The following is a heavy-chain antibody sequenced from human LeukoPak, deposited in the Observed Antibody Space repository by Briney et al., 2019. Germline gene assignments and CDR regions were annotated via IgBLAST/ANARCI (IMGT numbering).Heavy chain of an antibody. CDR2: ISGSGGST. V-gene: IGHV3-23*01. Sequence: QSGGSLRLSCAASGFTFSSYAMSWVRQAPGKGLEWVSAISGSGGSTYYADSVKGRFTISRDNSKNTLYLQMNSLRAEDTAVYYCAKGFSGYYSLYYYYGMDVWGQGTTVTVSS. CDR1: GFTFSSYA. D-gene: IGHD3-22*01. J-gene: IGHJ6*02. CDR3: AKGFSGYYSLYYYYGMDV.